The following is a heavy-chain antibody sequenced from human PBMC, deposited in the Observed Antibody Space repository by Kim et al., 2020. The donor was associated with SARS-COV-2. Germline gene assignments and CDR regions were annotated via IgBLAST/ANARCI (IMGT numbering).Heavy chain of an antibody. Sequence: ASVKVSCKASGYTFTSYAMHWVRQAPGQRLEWMGWINAGNGNTKYSQKFQGRVTITRDTSASTAYMELSSLRSEDTAVYYCARSHCSSTSCYNPPAHFQHWGQGTLVTVSS. D-gene: IGHD2-2*02. V-gene: IGHV1-3*01. CDR2: INAGNGNT. J-gene: IGHJ1*01. CDR1: GYTFTSYA. CDR3: ARSHCSSTSCYNPPAHFQH.